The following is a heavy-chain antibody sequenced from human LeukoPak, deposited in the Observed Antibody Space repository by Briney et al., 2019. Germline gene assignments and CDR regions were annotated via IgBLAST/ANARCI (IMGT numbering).Heavy chain of an antibody. V-gene: IGHV3-53*01. D-gene: IGHD3-22*01. J-gene: IGHJ3*02. CDR3: ARGGRGSAAVVAPRSFDI. Sequence: GGSLRLSCAASGFTVSSIHMVWVRQAPGEGLERVSVTYTGGNSYYADSVKGRFIISRDISKNTLYLQMNSLRAEDSALYYCARGGRGSAAVVAPRSFDIWGQGTMVTVSS. CDR2: TYTGGNS. CDR1: GFTVSSIH.